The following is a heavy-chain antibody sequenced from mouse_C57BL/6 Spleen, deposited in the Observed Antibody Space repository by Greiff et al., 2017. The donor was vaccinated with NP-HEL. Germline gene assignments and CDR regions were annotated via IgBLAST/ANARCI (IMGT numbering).Heavy chain of an antibody. Sequence: EVQLQQSGPELVKPGASVKISCKASGYTFTDYYMNWVKQSHGKSLEWIGDINPNNGGTSYNQKFKGKATLTVDKSSSTAYMELRSLTSEDSAVYYCARRGGNHYAMDYWGQGTSVTVSS. CDR3: ARRGGNHYAMDY. D-gene: IGHD2-1*01. V-gene: IGHV1-26*01. J-gene: IGHJ4*01. CDR2: INPNNGGT. CDR1: GYTFTDYY.